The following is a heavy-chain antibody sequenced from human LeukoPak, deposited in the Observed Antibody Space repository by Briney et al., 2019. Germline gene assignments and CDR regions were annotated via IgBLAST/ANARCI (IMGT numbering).Heavy chain of an antibody. CDR1: GGSISSYY. CDR2: IYTSGST. J-gene: IGHJ4*02. V-gene: IGHV4-4*07. CDR3: ARASTDYGGNSWVEDY. D-gene: IGHD4-23*01. Sequence: SETLPLTCTVSGGSISSYYWSWIRQPAGKGLEWIGRIYTSGSTNYNPSLKSRVTMSVDTSKNQFSLKLSSVTAADTAVYYCARASTDYGGNSWVEDYWGQGTLVTVSS.